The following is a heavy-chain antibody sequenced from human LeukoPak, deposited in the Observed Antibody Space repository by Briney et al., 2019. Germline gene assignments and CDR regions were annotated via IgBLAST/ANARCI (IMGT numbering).Heavy chain of an antibody. Sequence: SETLSLTCTVSGYSISSGYYWGCIRQPPGKGLEWIGSIYHSGSTYYNPSLKSRVTISVDTSKNPFSLKLSSVTAADTAVYYCARDLAVAGHPFDYWGQGTLVTVSS. V-gene: IGHV4-38-2*02. J-gene: IGHJ4*02. CDR1: GYSISSGYY. CDR2: IYHSGST. CDR3: ARDLAVAGHPFDY. D-gene: IGHD6-19*01.